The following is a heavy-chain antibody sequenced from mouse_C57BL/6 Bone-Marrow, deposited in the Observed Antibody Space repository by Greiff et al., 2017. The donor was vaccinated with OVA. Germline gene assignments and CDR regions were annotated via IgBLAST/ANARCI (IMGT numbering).Heavy chain of an antibody. J-gene: IGHJ2*01. Sequence: VQLQQSGAELVRPGASVKLSCTASGFNIKDDYMHWVKQRPEQGLEWIGWIDPENGDTEYASKFQGKATITADTSSNTAYLQLSSLTSEDTAVYYCTGPGYFYFDCWGQGTTLTVSS. CDR3: TGPGYFYFDC. CDR1: GFNIKDDY. V-gene: IGHV14-4*01. CDR2: IDPENGDT. D-gene: IGHD2-14*01.